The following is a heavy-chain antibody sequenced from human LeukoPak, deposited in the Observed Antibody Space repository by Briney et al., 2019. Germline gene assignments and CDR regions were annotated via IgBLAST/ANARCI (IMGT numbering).Heavy chain of an antibody. CDR1: GGYVITSGHY. CDR3: ARERSSSGGHNWFDP. J-gene: IGHJ5*02. Sequence: SETPSLTCTVSGGYVITSGHYWGWIRQPPGKGLEWIGSVYYTGVTSTNPFFRSRMSISVNTSKNQFSLNLTSVTAADAAVYYCARERSSSGGHNWFDPWGQGTLVTVSS. V-gene: IGHV4-39*07. CDR2: VYYTGVT. D-gene: IGHD4-23*01.